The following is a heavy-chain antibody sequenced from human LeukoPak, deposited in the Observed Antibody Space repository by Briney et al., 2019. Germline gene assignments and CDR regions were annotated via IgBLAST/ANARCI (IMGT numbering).Heavy chain of an antibody. CDR2: IIPIFGTA. CDR1: GGTFSSYA. Sequence: ASVQVSCKASGGTFSSYAISWVRQAPGQGLEWMGGIIPIFGTANYAQKFQGRVTITADESTSTAYMELSSLRSEDTAVYYCARARVVVAATPSWFDPWGQGTLVTVSS. D-gene: IGHD2-15*01. CDR3: ARARVVVAATPSWFDP. V-gene: IGHV1-69*13. J-gene: IGHJ5*02.